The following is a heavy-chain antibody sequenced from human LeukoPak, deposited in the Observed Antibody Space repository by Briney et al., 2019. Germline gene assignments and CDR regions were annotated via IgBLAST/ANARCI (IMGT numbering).Heavy chain of an antibody. CDR3: ASGTWAVNRGENYFDY. CDR1: GYTLTELS. D-gene: IGHD2/OR15-2a*01. Sequence: ASVKVSCKVSGYTLTELSMHWVRQAPGKGLEWMGGFDPEDGETIYAQKFQGRVTMTEDTSTDTAYMELSSLRSEDTAVYYCASGTWAVNRGENYFDYWGQGTLVTVSS. J-gene: IGHJ4*02. CDR2: FDPEDGET. V-gene: IGHV1-24*01.